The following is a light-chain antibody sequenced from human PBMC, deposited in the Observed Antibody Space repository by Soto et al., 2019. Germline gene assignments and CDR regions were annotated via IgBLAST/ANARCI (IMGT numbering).Light chain of an antibody. CDR1: SSDVGGYNH. CDR2: DVS. Sequence: QSALTQPRSVSGSPGQSVTISCTGTSSDVGGYNHVSWYQQHPGKAPKLMIYDVSKRPSGVPDRFSGSKSGNTASLTISGLQAEDEADYYCCSYAGSYNYVFGTGTKLTVL. CDR3: CSYAGSYNYV. V-gene: IGLV2-11*01. J-gene: IGLJ1*01.